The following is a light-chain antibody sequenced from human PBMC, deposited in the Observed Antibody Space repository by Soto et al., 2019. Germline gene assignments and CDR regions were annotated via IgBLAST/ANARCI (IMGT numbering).Light chain of an antibody. V-gene: IGKV3D-20*02. CDR1: DRIYSAY. Sequence: EVVLTQSPGTLSLSRFERSTLSFISIDRIYSAYLGWYQQKPGQAPRLLIYGTSRRATGISDRFSGSGSGTDFTLTISSLEPEDFAVYYCQQRSNWPSITFGQGTRLEIK. J-gene: IGKJ5*01. CDR3: QQRSNWPSIT. CDR2: GTS.